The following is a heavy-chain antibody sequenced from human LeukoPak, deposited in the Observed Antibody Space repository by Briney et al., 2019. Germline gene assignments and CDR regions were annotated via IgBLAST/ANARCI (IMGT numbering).Heavy chain of an antibody. CDR3: ARDTGLYRSYPLYYMDV. V-gene: IGHV1-2*02. D-gene: IGHD3-16*02. CDR1: GYTFTSYA. J-gene: IGHJ6*03. CDR2: INPNSGGT. Sequence: ASVKVSCKASGYTFTSYAMNWVRQAPGQGLEWMGWINPNSGGTNYAQKFQGRVTMTRDTSISTAYMELSRLRSDDTAVYYCARDTGLYRSYPLYYMDVWGKGTTVTISS.